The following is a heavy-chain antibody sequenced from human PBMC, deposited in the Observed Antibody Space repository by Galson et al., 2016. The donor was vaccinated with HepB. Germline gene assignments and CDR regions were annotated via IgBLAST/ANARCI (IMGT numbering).Heavy chain of an antibody. CDR2: ISAHNDNR. Sequence: SVKVSCKASGYTFRTYGISWVRQAPGQGLEWLGWISAHNDNRNYAQKIQGRVTMTTDTSTSTVYMELRSLRSDDSAVYYCARTRDYYYYGMDVWGQGTTVTVSS. V-gene: IGHV1-18*01. CDR3: ARTRDYYYYGMDV. CDR1: GYTFRTYG. J-gene: IGHJ6*02.